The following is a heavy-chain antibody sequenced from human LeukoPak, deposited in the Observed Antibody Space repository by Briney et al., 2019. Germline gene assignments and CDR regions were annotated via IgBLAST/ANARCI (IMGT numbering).Heavy chain of an antibody. CDR3: ARDPDFWSGHLGSDAFDI. Sequence: ASVKVSCKASGYTFTSYGISWVRQAPGQGLEWMGWISAYNGNTNYAQKLQGRVTMTTDTSTSTAYMELRSLRSDDTAVYYCARDPDFWSGHLGSDAFDIWGQGTMVTVSS. CDR1: GYTFTSYG. CDR2: ISAYNGNT. D-gene: IGHD3-3*01. J-gene: IGHJ3*02. V-gene: IGHV1-18*01.